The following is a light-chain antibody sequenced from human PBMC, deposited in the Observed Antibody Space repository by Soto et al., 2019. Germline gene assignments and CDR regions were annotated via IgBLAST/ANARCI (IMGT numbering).Light chain of an antibody. V-gene: IGKV1-33*01. CDR2: LAS. CDR1: QDIKNY. CDR3: QQFDDLPRT. J-gene: IGKJ4*01. Sequence: DTQMTQSPSSLSASVGDRVTITCQASQDIKNYLNWYQQKPGKAPKLLMYLASTLETGVPSRFSGGGSGTHFTFTISNLQPEDIATYYCQQFDDLPRTFGGGTKVDTK.